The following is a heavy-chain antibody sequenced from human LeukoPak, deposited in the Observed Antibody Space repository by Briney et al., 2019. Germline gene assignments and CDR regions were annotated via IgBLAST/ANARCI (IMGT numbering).Heavy chain of an antibody. V-gene: IGHV3-23*01. D-gene: IGHD3-22*01. CDR3: ARDRPNYYGSDGHYYRRDGDY. CDR2: ITSRGEST. CDR1: GFTFSIYA. Sequence: GGSLRHSCAASGFTFSIYAMSWVRPAPGKGLQWVSSITSRGESTWYVDSVKGRLTITRDNSENTLYLQTHSLRAEDTAVYYCARDRPNYYGSDGHYYRRDGDYWGRGTLVSVSS. J-gene: IGHJ4*02.